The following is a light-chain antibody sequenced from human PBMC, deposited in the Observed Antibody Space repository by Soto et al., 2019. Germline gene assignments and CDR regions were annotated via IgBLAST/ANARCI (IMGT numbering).Light chain of an antibody. Sequence: DIPMTQSPSSLSASVGDRVTITCRESQGISTYLVWYQQKPGTVPKLLIFAASTLQSGVPSRFSGSGSGTDFTLTISSLQPEDVATYYCQKYNGAPWTFGQGTKVEIK. CDR2: AAS. CDR1: QGISTY. V-gene: IGKV1-27*01. CDR3: QKYNGAPWT. J-gene: IGKJ1*01.